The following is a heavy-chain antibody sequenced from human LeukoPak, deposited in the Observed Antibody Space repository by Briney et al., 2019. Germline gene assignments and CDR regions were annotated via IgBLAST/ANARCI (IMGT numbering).Heavy chain of an antibody. CDR1: GFTFSSYA. V-gene: IGHV3-23*01. D-gene: IGHD4-23*01. CDR2: ISGSGGST. Sequence: GGSLRLSCAASGFTFSSYAMSWVRQAPGKGLEWVSAISGSGGSTYYADSVKGRFTISRDNSKNTLYPQMNSLRAEDTAVYYCAKGSGDGGNPNWGQGTLVTVSS. CDR3: AKGSGDGGNPN. J-gene: IGHJ4*02.